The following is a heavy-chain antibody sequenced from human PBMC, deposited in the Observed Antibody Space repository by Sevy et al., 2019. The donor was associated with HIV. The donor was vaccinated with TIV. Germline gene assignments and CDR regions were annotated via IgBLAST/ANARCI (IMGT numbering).Heavy chain of an antibody. J-gene: IGHJ4*02. CDR3: ARVPTGNDFWSGYYPDY. V-gene: IGHV1-3*01. D-gene: IGHD3-3*01. Sequence: ASVKVSCKASGYTFTSYAMHWVRQAPGQRLEWMGWINAGNGNTKYSQKFQGRVTITRETSASTAYMELSSLRSEDTAVYYCARVPTGNDFWSGYYPDYWGQGTLVTVSS. CDR2: INAGNGNT. CDR1: GYTFTSYA.